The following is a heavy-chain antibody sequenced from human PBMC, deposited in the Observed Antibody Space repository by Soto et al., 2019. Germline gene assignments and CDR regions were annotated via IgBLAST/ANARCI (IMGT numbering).Heavy chain of an antibody. CDR2: IWYDGSNK. J-gene: IGHJ4*02. V-gene: IGHV3-33*01. CDR1: GFTFSSYG. D-gene: IGHD6-19*01. CDR3: ARAEGYSSGCPDY. Sequence: QVQLVESGGGVVQPGRSLRLSCAASGFTFSSYGMHWVRQAPGKGLEWVAVIWYDGSNKYYADSVKGRFTISRDNSKNTLYLQMNSLRAEDTAVYYSARAEGYSSGCPDYWGQGTLVTVSS.